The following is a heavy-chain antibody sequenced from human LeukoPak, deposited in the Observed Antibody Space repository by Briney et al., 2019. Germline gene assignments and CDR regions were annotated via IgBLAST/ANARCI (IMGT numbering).Heavy chain of an antibody. J-gene: IGHJ4*02. CDR1: GDSITGYY. D-gene: IGHD3-10*01. Sequence: PSETLSLTCSVSGDSITGYYWGWIRQPPGKGLEWIGNIYYTGNTYYNSSLKSRVTISVDTSKNQFSLKLSSVTAADTAVYYCARSIRPPRNYYGSGSPKYYFDYWGQGTLVTVSS. CDR3: ARSIRPPRNYYGSGSPKYYFDY. V-gene: IGHV4-39*07. CDR2: IYYTGNT.